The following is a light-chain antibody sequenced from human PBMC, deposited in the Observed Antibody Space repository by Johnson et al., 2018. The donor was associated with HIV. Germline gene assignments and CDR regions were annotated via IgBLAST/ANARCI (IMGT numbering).Light chain of an antibody. V-gene: IGLV1-51*01. CDR3: GTWDSSLSAYV. CDR2: DSY. Sequence: QSVFTQPPSVSAAPGQKVTISCSGSSSNIGNNYVSWYQQLPGTAPKLLIYDSYKRPSGIPDRFSGSKSGTSATLGITGLQTGDEADYYCGTWDSSLSAYVFGTVTKVTVL. CDR1: SSNIGNNY. J-gene: IGLJ1*01.